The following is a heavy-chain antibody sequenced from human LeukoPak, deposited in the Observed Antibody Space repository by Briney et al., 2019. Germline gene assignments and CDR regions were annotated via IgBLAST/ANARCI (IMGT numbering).Heavy chain of an antibody. J-gene: IGHJ4*02. CDR2: MNPNSGNT. V-gene: IGHV1-8*03. Sequence: ASVKVSCKASGYTFTSYDINWVRQATGQGLEWMGWMNPNSGNTGYAQKFQGRVTITRNTSVSTAYMELSSLRSEDTAVYYCARIRHDYGGNSGFDYWGQGTLVTVSS. CDR3: ARIRHDYGGNSGFDY. D-gene: IGHD4-23*01. CDR1: GYTFTSYD.